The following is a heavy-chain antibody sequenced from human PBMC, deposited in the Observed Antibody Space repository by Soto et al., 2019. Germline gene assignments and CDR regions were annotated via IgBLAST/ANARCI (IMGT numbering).Heavy chain of an antibody. CDR3: ARGAPDSNGSPFGH. D-gene: IGHD3-22*01. V-gene: IGHV3-53*01. CDR1: GFTVSSHY. J-gene: IGHJ4*01. Sequence: EVQLVESGGGLVQPGGSLRLSCAASGFTVSSHYMAWVRLTPGMGLEWVSLIYPAGHTYYRDSVKGRFTISRDNSKNTLSLHIDSLRAEDAAVYFCARGAPDSNGSPFGHWGQGTRVTMSS. CDR2: IYPAGHT.